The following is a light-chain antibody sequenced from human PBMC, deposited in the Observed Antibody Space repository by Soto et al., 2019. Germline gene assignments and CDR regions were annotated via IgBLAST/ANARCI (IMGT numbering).Light chain of an antibody. CDR1: SSDVGGYNF. CDR3: SSYAGSSIPVA. CDR2: DVT. V-gene: IGLV2-8*01. Sequence: QSALTQPPSASGSPGQSVTISCTGASSDVGGYNFVSWYQHHPGKAPRLMIYDVTQRPSGVPDRFSGSKSGNTASLTVSGLQVDDEAYYCCSSYAGSSIPVAFGGGTKLTVL. J-gene: IGLJ2*01.